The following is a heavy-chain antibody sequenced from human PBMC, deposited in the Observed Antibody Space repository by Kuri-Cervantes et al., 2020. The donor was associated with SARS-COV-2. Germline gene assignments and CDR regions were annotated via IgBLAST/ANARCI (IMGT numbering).Heavy chain of an antibody. CDR2: IYYSGST. Sequence: SETLSLTCTVSGGSISSSSYYWGWIRQPPGKGLEWIGSIYYSGSTYYNPSLKSRVTISVDTSKNQFSLKLSSVTAADTAVYYCARVFKESSYYDFWSGHYYYYGMDVWGQGTTVTVSS. D-gene: IGHD3-3*01. V-gene: IGHV4-39*07. J-gene: IGHJ6*02. CDR1: GGSISSSSYY. CDR3: ARVFKESSYYDFWSGHYYYYGMDV.